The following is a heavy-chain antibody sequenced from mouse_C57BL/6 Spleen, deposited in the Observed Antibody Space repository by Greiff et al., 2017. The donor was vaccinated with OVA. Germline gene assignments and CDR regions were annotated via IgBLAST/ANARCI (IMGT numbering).Heavy chain of an antibody. V-gene: IGHV1-72*01. Sequence: QVQLQQPGAELVKPGASVKLSCKASGYTFTSYWMHWVKQRPGRGLEWIGRIDPNSGGTKYNEKFKSKATLTVDKPSSTAYMRLSSLTSEDSAVYYCARAADYDWYFDVWGTGTTVTVAS. J-gene: IGHJ1*03. CDR1: GYTFTSYW. D-gene: IGHD2-13*01. CDR3: ARAADYDWYFDV. CDR2: IDPNSGGT.